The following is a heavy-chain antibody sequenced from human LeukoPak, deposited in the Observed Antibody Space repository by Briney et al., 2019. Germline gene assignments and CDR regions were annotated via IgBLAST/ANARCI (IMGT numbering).Heavy chain of an antibody. CDR3: ATMGEQWLLKDI. CDR2: ISSSNSFK. CDR1: GFTVSNNY. D-gene: IGHD6-19*01. V-gene: IGHV3-21*01. J-gene: IGHJ3*02. Sequence: PGGSLRLSCAASGFTVSNNYMNWVRQAPGKGLEWVASISSSNSFKNYADSVKGRFTISRDNAQNSLYLQMSSLRAEDTGLYYCATMGEQWLLKDIWGQGTMVIVSS.